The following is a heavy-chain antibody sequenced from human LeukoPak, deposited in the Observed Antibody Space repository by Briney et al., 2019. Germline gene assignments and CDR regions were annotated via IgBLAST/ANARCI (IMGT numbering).Heavy chain of an antibody. CDR3: ARGVGATTRWFDP. CDR1: GGSFSGYY. CDR2: INHSGNT. Sequence: SETLSLTCAVYGGSFSGYYWSWIRQPPGKGLEWIGEINHSGNTNYNPSLKSRVTMSVDTSNNQFSLKLSSVTAADTAVYYCARGVGATTRWFDPWGQGTLVTVSS. V-gene: IGHV4-34*01. J-gene: IGHJ5*02. D-gene: IGHD1-26*01.